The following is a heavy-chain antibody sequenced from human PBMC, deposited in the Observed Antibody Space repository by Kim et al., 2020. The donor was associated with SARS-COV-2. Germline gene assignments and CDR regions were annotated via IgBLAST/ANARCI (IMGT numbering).Heavy chain of an antibody. CDR2: IYYSGST. Sequence: SETLSLTCTVSGGSISSGGYYWSWIRQYPGKGLEWIGYIYYSGSTYYNPSLKSRVTISVDTSKNQFSLKLSSVTAADTAVYYCARRQSSSWYHYYYGMDVWGQGTTVTVSS. CDR1: GGSISSGGYY. CDR3: ARRQSSSWYHYYYGMDV. J-gene: IGHJ6*02. D-gene: IGHD6-13*01. V-gene: IGHV4-31*03.